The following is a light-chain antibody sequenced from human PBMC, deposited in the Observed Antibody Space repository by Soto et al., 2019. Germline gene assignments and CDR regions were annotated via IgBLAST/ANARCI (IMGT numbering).Light chain of an antibody. J-gene: IGKJ3*01. V-gene: IGKV1-5*03. CDR1: QIINTW. CDR2: RAS. Sequence: DIQMTQSPSSLSASVGDRVTITCRASQIINTWLAWYQQKPGKAPKLLIYRASNLVNGVPSRFSGSGSGTEFTLPTSSLQPVVFSIFYCQKYEPYSGTFAPGTKVDL. CDR3: QKYEPYSGT.